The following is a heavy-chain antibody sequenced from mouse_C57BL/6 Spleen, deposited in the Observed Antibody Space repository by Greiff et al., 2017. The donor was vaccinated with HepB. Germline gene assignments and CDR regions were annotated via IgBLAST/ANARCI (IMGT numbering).Heavy chain of an antibody. CDR3: ARETFYYYGSSRDYFDY. CDR2: ISYDGSN. J-gene: IGHJ2*01. D-gene: IGHD1-1*01. V-gene: IGHV3-6*01. Sequence: DVQLQESGPGLVKPSQSLSLTCSVTGYSITSGYYWNWIRQFPGNKLEWMGYISYDGSNNYNPSLKNRISITRDTSKNQFFLKLNSVTTEDTATYYCARETFYYYGSSRDYFDYWGQGTTLTVSS. CDR1: GYSITSGYY.